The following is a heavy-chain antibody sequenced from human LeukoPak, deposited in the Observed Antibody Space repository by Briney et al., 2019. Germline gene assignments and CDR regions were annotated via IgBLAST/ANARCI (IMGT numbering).Heavy chain of an antibody. CDR1: GFTFSNHA. J-gene: IGHJ6*02. Sequence: AGGSLGLSCAASGFTFSNHAMNWVRQAPGKGLEWVSVIYSGGSTYYADSVKGRFTISRDNSKNTLYLQMNSLRAEDTAVYYCARDRYSSGRAYYYYGMDVWGQGTTVTVSS. CDR3: ARDRYSSGRAYYYYGMDV. D-gene: IGHD6-19*01. CDR2: IYSGGST. V-gene: IGHV3-53*01.